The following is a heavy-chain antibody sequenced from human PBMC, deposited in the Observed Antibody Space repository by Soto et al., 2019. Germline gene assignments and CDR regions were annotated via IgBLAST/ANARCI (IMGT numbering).Heavy chain of an antibody. Sequence: LQTLSLNCAISGDSVSSNSAAWNWIRQSPSRGLEWLGRTYYRSKWYNDYAVSVKSRITINPDTSKNQFSLQLNPVTPEDTAVYYCARVSGTSDDAFDIWGQGTMVTVSS. CDR1: GDSVSSNSAA. CDR3: ARVSGTSDDAFDI. J-gene: IGHJ3*02. CDR2: TYYRSKWYN. D-gene: IGHD1-7*01. V-gene: IGHV6-1*01.